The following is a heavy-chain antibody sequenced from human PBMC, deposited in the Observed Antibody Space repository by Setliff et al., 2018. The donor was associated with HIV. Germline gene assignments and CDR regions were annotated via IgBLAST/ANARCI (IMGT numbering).Heavy chain of an antibody. CDR3: ARPSFGIGGGANFDS. D-gene: IGHD3-3*01. Sequence: SETLSLTCAVYGGSFSGYYWTWIRQPPGKGLEWIANIHSPGTVYYNPSLRSRVTISVDTSQSRFSLELTSVTAADTAVYYCARPSFGIGGGANFDSWGQGTPVTVSS. CDR2: IHSPGTV. CDR1: GGSFSGYY. V-gene: IGHV4-34*01. J-gene: IGHJ4*02.